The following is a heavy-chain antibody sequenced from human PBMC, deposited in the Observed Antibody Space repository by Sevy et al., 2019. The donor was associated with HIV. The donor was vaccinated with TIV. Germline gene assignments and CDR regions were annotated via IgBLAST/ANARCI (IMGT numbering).Heavy chain of an antibody. Sequence: ASVKVSCEASGYTFTSYDINWVRQATGQGLEWMGWMSPNSGATGFAQKFQGRVTLTRNTSISTAYMEVSSLRSEDTAVYYCASGGNGDFWSYEYYYYGMDVRGQGTTVTVSS. CDR3: ASGGNGDFWSYEYYYYGMDV. CDR2: MSPNSGAT. CDR1: GYTFTSYD. J-gene: IGHJ6*02. D-gene: IGHD3-3*01. V-gene: IGHV1-8*01.